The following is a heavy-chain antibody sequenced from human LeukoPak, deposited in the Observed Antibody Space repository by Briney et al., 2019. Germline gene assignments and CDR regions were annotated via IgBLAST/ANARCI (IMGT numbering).Heavy chain of an antibody. V-gene: IGHV4-4*07. CDR1: GGSISSYY. J-gene: IGHJ6*03. D-gene: IGHD3-10*01. Sequence: SETLSLTCTVSGGSISSYYWSWLRQPAGKGLEWIGRIYTSGSTNYNPSLKSRVTMSVDTSKNQFSLKLSSVTAADTAVYYCARGEWFGELSGRYYYYMDVWGKGTTVTISS. CDR3: ARGEWFGELSGRYYYYMDV. CDR2: IYTSGST.